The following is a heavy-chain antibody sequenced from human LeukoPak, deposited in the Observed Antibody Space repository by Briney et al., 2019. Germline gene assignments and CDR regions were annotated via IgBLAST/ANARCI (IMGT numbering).Heavy chain of an antibody. CDR2: IYYSGST. CDR1: GGSISSNSYY. D-gene: IGHD3-10*01. V-gene: IGHV4-39*01. J-gene: IGHJ4*02. Sequence: KPSETLSLTCAVSGGSISSNSYYWGWIRQPPGKGLEWIGSIYYSGSTYYNPSLKSRVTISVDTSKNQFSLKLSSVTAADTAVYYCARTRYYYNSRSYGAPYYFDCWGQGTLVTVSS. CDR3: ARTRYYYNSRSYGAPYYFDC.